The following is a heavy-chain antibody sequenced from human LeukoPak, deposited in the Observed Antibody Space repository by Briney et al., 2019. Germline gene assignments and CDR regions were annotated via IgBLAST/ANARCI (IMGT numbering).Heavy chain of an antibody. CDR2: INPSGGST. CDR3: AKDLYHRYYHNSGHAFDY. J-gene: IGHJ4*02. D-gene: IGHD3-22*01. Sequence: ASVKVSCKASEYTFTSCNMHWVRQAPGQGLEWMGIINPSGGSTNYAQKFQGRVTMTRDTSTSTVYMELSSLRSEDTAVYYCAKDLYHRYYHNSGHAFDYWGQGTLVTVSS. CDR1: EYTFTSCN. V-gene: IGHV1-46*01.